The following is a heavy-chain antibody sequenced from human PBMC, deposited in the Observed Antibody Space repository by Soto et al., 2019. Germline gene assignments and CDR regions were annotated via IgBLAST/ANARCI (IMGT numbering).Heavy chain of an antibody. J-gene: IGHJ6*03. V-gene: IGHV3-66*01. D-gene: IGHD6-6*01. Sequence: GGSLRLSCAASGFTVSSNYVSWVRQAPGKGLEWVSVIYSGGSTYYADSVKGRFTISRDNSKNTLYLQMNSLRAEDTAVYYCARAGSSSSWADYYYYYYMDVWGKGTTVTVSS. CDR3: ARAGSSSSWADYYYYYYMDV. CDR2: IYSGGST. CDR1: GFTVSSNY.